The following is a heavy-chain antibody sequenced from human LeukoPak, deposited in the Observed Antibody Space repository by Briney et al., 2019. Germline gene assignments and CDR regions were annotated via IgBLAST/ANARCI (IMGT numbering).Heavy chain of an antibody. CDR3: ARAGAYSSSWYYFDY. CDR1: GGSFSGYY. Sequence: PSETLSLTCAVYGGSFSGYYWSWIRQPPGKGLEWIGEINHSGSTNYNPSLKSRVTISVDTSKNQFSLKLSSVTAADTAVYYCARAGAYSSSWYYFDYWGQGALVTVSS. D-gene: IGHD6-13*01. CDR2: INHSGST. J-gene: IGHJ4*02. V-gene: IGHV4-34*01.